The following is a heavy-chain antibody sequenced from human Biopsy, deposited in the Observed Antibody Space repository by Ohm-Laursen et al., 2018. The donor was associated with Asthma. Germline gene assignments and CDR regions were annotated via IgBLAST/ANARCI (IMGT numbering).Heavy chain of an antibody. D-gene: IGHD2-2*01. CDR2: INPVFGTT. CDR3: ARKAGSCISRTCYSLDF. CDR1: GGTFNTYV. V-gene: IGHV1-69*13. J-gene: IGHJ4*02. Sequence: ASVKVSCRSLGGTFNTYVIGWVRQAPGQGLEWMGGINPVFGTTTYPQKFQDRVTITADDSTSTVYMELSSLRSEDTAVYYCARKAGSCISRTCYSLDFWGQGTLVTVSS.